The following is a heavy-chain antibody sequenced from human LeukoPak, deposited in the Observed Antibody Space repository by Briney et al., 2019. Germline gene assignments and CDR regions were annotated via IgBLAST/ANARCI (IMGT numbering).Heavy chain of an antibody. D-gene: IGHD3-22*01. CDR2: IIPIFGAT. J-gene: IGHJ4*02. Sequence: ASVKVSCKASGGTFSSHGISWVRQAPGQGLEWVGGIIPIFGATNYAQKFQGRVTITTDESTSTAYMELSSLRSEDTALYYCARRWPHSSGYYLFDYWGQGTLVTVSS. CDR3: ARRWPHSSGYYLFDY. V-gene: IGHV1-69*05. CDR1: GGTFSSHG.